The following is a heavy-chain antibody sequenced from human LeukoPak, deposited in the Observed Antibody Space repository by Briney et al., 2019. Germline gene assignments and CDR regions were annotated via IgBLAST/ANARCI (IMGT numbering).Heavy chain of an antibody. CDR3: ARESDSGEFDY. Sequence: ASVKVSCKASGYTFTSYAMHWVRQAPGQRLEWMGWINAGNGNTEYSQKFQGRVTITRDTSASTAYMELSSLRSEDTAVYYCARESDSGEFDYWGQGTLVTVSS. V-gene: IGHV1-3*01. CDR1: GYTFTSYA. D-gene: IGHD2-15*01. CDR2: INAGNGNT. J-gene: IGHJ4*02.